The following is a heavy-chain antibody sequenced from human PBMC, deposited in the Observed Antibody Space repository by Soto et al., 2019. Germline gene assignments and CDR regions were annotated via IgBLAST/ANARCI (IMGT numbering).Heavy chain of an antibody. CDR3: ARRGRGTYYYDSSGHKDV. CDR2: IYYSGST. D-gene: IGHD3-22*01. Sequence: SETLSLTCTVSGGSIYSHSYYWGWIRQPPGKGLEWIASIYYSGSTYYNPSLKSRVTISVDTSKNQFSLKLSSVTAADTAVYYCARRGRGTYYYDSSGHKDVWGQGTTVTVSS. CDR1: GGSIYSHSYY. J-gene: IGHJ6*02. V-gene: IGHV4-39*01.